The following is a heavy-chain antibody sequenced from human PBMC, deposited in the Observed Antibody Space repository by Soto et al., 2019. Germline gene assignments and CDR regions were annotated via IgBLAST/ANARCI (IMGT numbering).Heavy chain of an antibody. CDR3: AREERFSHWLDP. J-gene: IGHJ5*02. V-gene: IGHV4-31*11. CDR1: GGSISSLGYY. CDR2: IFHSGNM. Sequence: LSLTCAVSGGSISSLGYYWSWIRQDPGKGLEWIGHIFHSGNMDYNPSLQSRVTMSVDTSKNQFSLKLSSVTAADTAVYYCAREERFSHWLDPWGQGTLVTVSS.